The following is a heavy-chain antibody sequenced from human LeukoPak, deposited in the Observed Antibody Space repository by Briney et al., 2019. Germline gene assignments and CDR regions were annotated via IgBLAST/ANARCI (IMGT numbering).Heavy chain of an antibody. Sequence: GRSLRLSCAASGFTFSSYGMHWVRQAPGKGLEWVAVISYDGSNKYYADSVKGRFTISRDNSKNTLYLQMNSLRAEDTAVYYCAKKVAAGTGYYYYGMDVWGQGTTVTVSS. D-gene: IGHD6-13*01. J-gene: IGHJ6*02. CDR2: ISYDGSNK. CDR1: GFTFSSYG. CDR3: AKKVAAGTGYYYYGMDV. V-gene: IGHV3-30*18.